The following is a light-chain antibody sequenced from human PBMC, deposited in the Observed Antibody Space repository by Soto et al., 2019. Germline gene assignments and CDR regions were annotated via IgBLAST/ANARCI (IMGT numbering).Light chain of an antibody. CDR2: DAS. Sequence: EIVLTQSPATLSLSPGERATLSCRASQNLGSDLAWYQQKSGQAPRLIIYDASNSATGIPARFSGSGSGTDFNITISSLQHEDFALYRCQTRSDWTLTFGGGTKVEIK. CDR3: QTRSDWTLT. J-gene: IGKJ4*01. CDR1: QNLGSD. V-gene: IGKV3-11*01.